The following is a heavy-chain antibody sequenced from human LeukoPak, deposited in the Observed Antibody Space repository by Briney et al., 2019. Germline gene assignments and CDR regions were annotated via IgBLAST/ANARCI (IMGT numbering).Heavy chain of an antibody. CDR2: IYYSGST. CDR1: GGSISSGGYY. Sequence: PSETLSLTCTVSGGSISSGGYYWSWIRQYPGKGLEWIGYIYYSGSTYYNPSLKSRVTISVDTSKNQFSLKLSSVTAADTAVYYCARDRSSDTAMVYYFDYWGQGTLVTVSS. D-gene: IGHD5-18*01. J-gene: IGHJ4*02. CDR3: ARDRSSDTAMVYYFDY. V-gene: IGHV4-31*03.